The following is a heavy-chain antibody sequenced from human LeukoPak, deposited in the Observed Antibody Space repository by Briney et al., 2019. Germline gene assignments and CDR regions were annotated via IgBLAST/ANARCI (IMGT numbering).Heavy chain of an antibody. J-gene: IGHJ5*02. V-gene: IGHV1-18*01. D-gene: IGHD3-22*01. Sequence: ASVKVSCKASGYTFTSYGISWVRQAPGQGLQWMGWISAYNGNTNYAQKLQGRVTMTTDTSTSTAYMELRSLRSDDTAVYYCARVAGYYYDSSGYYNWLDPWGQGTLVTVSS. CDR3: ARVAGYYYDSSGYYNWLDP. CDR1: GYTFTSYG. CDR2: ISAYNGNT.